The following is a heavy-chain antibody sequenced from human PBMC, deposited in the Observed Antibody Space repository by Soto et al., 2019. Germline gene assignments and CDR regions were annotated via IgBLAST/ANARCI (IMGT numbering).Heavy chain of an antibody. CDR3: ARYDIFTGSDY. V-gene: IGHV4-30-4*01. CDR1: GGSISSGGYY. J-gene: IGHJ4*02. D-gene: IGHD3-9*01. Sequence: QVQLQESGPGLVKPSQTLSLTCAVSGGSISSGGYYWSWIRQPPGKGLEWIGYIYNTGSTYYNPSLRSRVTISVDTSKNQFSLKLSSVTAADTAVYYCARYDIFTGSDYWGQGTLVTVSS. CDR2: IYNTGST.